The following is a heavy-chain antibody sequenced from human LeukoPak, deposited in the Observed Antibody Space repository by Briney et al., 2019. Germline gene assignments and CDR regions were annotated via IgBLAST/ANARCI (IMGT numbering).Heavy chain of an antibody. CDR2: ISSSSSYI. CDR3: ARDRWYYYGSGTPYFDY. V-gene: IGHV3-21*01. Sequence: GGSLGLXCAASGFTFSSYSMNWGRQAPGKGLEWVSSISSSSSYIYYADSVKGRFTISRDNAKNSLYLQMNSLRAEDTAVYYCARDRWYYYGSGTPYFDYWGQGTLVTVSS. CDR1: GFTFSSYS. D-gene: IGHD3-10*01. J-gene: IGHJ4*02.